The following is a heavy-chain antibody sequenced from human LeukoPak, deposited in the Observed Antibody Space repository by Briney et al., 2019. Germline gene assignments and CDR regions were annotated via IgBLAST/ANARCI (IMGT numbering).Heavy chain of an antibody. J-gene: IGHJ3*01. D-gene: IGHD2-15*01. V-gene: IGHV3-21*06. CDR2: ISSSSSYI. CDR1: GFSFNNYA. Sequence: GGSLRLSCAASGFSFNNYAMSWVRQAPGKGLEWVSSISSSSSYIDYADSVKGRFTISRDNAKSSLFLEMTSLRADDTAVYYCARGFCSGGICYRITGTFDVWGQGTMVTVSS. CDR3: ARGFCSGGICYRITGTFDV.